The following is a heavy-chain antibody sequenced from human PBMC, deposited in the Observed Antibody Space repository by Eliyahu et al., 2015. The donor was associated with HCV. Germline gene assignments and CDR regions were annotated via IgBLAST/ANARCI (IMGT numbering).Heavy chain of an antibody. D-gene: IGHD3-9*01. CDR2: INPSGGTT. CDR3: ARDSRGGDILTSTTHFDY. Sequence: QVQMVQSGAEVKKPGASVKVSCKASXYPFSXYXMHWVRXASAQGLXWMGVINPSGGTTTYAQKFQGRLTMTRDTSTSTVYMELSSLKSDDTAVYYCARDSRGGDILTSTTHFDYWGQGTLVTVSS. J-gene: IGHJ4*02. V-gene: IGHV1-46*01. CDR1: XYPFSXYX.